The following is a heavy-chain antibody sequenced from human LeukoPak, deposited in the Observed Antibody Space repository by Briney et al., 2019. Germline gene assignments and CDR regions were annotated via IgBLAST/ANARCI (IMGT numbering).Heavy chain of an antibody. J-gene: IGHJ6*02. CDR2: IYFSGTST. CDR1: GGSISASY. Sequence: SETLFLTCTLFGGSISASYWSWLRQPPGRELEWIGYIYFSGTSTTYNPSLQSRVTISIDPSKNQFYLNLRDVTAADTAVYYCARDLRIAAAGPGAYYYGMDVWGQGTTVTVSS. CDR3: ARDLRIAAAGPGAYYYGMDV. V-gene: IGHV4-59*01. D-gene: IGHD6-13*01.